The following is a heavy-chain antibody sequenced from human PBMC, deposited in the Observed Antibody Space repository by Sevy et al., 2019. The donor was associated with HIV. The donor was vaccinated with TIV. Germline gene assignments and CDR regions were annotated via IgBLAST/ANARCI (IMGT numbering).Heavy chain of an antibody. CDR2: ISHDGSYQ. D-gene: IGHD3-16*01. Sequence: GGSLRLSCAASRFTFSTYDIHWVRQAPGKGLEWVAVISHDGSYQYYTDSLKGRFTSSGTNSKNKAYLKMNSRIADESGVYYCAKGQGYDYIWGNERSEYYFDYWGQGTLVTVSS. CDR3: AKGQGYDYIWGNERSEYYFDY. CDR1: RFTFSTYD. V-gene: IGHV3-30*18. J-gene: IGHJ4*02.